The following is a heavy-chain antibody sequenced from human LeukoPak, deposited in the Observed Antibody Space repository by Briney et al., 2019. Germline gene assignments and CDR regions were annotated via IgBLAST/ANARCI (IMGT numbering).Heavy chain of an antibody. J-gene: IGHJ4*02. CDR3: ARDSNGPAF. V-gene: IGHV3-53*01. CDR1: GFTVTNNY. D-gene: IGHD3-22*01. Sequence: GGSLRHSCAVSGFTVTNNYMSWVRQAPGKGLEYVSVIYSDGGTFYSESVKGRFTISRDYSKNTLYLQMNSLRADDTAVYYCARDSNGPAFWGQGTLVTVSS. CDR2: IYSDGGT.